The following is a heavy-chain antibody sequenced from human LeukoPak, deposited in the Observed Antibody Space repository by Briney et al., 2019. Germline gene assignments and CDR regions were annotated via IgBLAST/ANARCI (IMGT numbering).Heavy chain of an antibody. CDR2: IWYDGSNK. V-gene: IGHV3-33*06. CDR3: AKVQTVSFHSSGWFVY. D-gene: IGHD6-19*01. J-gene: IGHJ4*02. CDR1: GFTFSSYG. Sequence: GGSLRLSCAASGFTFSSYGMHWVRQAPGKGLEWVAVIWYDGSNKYYADSVKGRFTISRDNSKNTLYLQMNSLRAEDTAVYYCAKVQTVSFHSSGWFVYWGQGTLVTVSS.